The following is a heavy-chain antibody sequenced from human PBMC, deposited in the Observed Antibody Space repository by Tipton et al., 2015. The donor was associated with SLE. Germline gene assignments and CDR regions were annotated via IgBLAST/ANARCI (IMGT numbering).Heavy chain of an antibody. CDR2: IYTSGST. V-gene: IGHV4-61*02. CDR1: GVSISSGSYY. Sequence: TLSLTCTVSGVSISSGSYYWSWIRQPAGKGLEWIGRIYTSGSTNYNPSLKSRVTISVDTSKNQFSLKLSSVTAADTAVYYCARGRSSLFDYWGQGTLVTVSS. J-gene: IGHJ4*02. CDR3: ARGRSSLFDY.